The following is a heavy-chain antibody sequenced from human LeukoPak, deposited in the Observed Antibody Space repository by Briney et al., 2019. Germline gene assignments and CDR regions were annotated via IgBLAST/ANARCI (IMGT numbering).Heavy chain of an antibody. D-gene: IGHD6-19*01. Sequence: PSETLSLACTVSGGSISSGSYCWSWIRQPAGKGLEWIGHIYSSGSTNYNPSLKSRVTISVDTSKNQFSLKLGSVTDADTAVYDCARHAPRYSSGWYAGWGQGTLVTVSS. V-gene: IGHV4-61*09. CDR3: ARHAPRYSSGWYAG. J-gene: IGHJ4*02. CDR1: GGSISSGSYC. CDR2: IYSSGST.